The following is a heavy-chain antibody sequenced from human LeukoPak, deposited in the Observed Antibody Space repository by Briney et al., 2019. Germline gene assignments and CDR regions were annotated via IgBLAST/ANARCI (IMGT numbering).Heavy chain of an antibody. CDR3: AKDLAYSNRVSFDP. J-gene: IGHJ5*02. CDR1: GGSFSGYY. Sequence: PSETLSLTCAVYGGSFSGYYWSWIRQPPGKGLEWIGEINHSGSTNYNPSLKSRVTISVDTSKNQFSLKLSSVTAADTAVYYCAKDLAYSNRVSFDPWGQGTLVTVSS. D-gene: IGHD4-11*01. CDR2: INHSGST. V-gene: IGHV4-34*01.